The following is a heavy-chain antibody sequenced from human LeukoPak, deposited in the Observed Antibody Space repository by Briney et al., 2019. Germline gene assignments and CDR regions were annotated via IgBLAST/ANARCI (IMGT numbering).Heavy chain of an antibody. CDR3: ARDLHGYNDFDY. CDR1: GFTFSSYD. Sequence: QTGGSLRLSCAASGFTFSSYDMHWVRQAPGKGLEWVAVISYDGSNKYYADSVKGRFTISRDNSKNTLYLQMNSLRAEDTAVYYCARDLHGYNDFDYWGQGTLVTVSS. V-gene: IGHV3-30*03. D-gene: IGHD5-24*01. J-gene: IGHJ4*02. CDR2: ISYDGSNK.